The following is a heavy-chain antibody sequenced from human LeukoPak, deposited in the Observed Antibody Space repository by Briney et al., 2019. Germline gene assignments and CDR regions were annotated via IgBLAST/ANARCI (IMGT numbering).Heavy chain of an antibody. V-gene: IGHV1-69*05. CDR1: GGTFSSYA. CDR2: IIPIFGTA. CDR3: ARDCSGGRCYFSLDY. D-gene: IGHD2-15*01. J-gene: IGHJ4*02. Sequence: AASVKVSCKASGGTFSSYAISWVRQAPGQGLEWMGRIIPIFGTANYAQKFQGRVTITTDESTSTAYMELSSLRSEDTAVYYCARDCSGGRCYFSLDYWGQGTLVTVSS.